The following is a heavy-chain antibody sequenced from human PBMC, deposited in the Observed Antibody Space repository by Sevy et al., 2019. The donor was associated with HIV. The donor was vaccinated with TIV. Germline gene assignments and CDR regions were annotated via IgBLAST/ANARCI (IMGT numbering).Heavy chain of an antibody. D-gene: IGHD5-18*01. Sequence: GGSLRLSCAASEFTFSSYGMHWVRQAPGKGLEWVAVISYDGSNKYYADSVKGRFTISRDNSKNTLYLQMNSLRAEDTAVYYCARTMVTNYYYGMDVWGQGTTVTVSS. CDR1: EFTFSSYG. CDR2: ISYDGSNK. J-gene: IGHJ6*02. CDR3: ARTMVTNYYYGMDV. V-gene: IGHV3-30*03.